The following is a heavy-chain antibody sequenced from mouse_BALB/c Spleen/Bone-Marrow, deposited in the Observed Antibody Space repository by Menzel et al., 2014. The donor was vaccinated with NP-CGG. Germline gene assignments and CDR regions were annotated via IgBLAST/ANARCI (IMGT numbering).Heavy chain of an antibody. D-gene: IGHD1-1*01. CDR2: IDPYYGGT. V-gene: IGHV1S135*01. CDR1: GYSFTGYN. Sequence: VQLQQSGPELEKPGASVKISCKASGYSFTGYNMNWVKQSDGRSLEWIGNIDPYYGGTSYNQKFRGKATLTVDKSSSTAYMQLTSLTSEDSAVYYCARNHFGSNSLGYWGQGTLVTVFA. J-gene: IGHJ3*01. CDR3: ARNHFGSNSLGY.